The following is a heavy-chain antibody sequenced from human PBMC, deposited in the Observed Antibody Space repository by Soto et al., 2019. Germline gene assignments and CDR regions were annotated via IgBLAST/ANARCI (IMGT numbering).Heavy chain of an antibody. D-gene: IGHD3-16*01. J-gene: IGHJ6*02. V-gene: IGHV3-30*18. CDR1: GFTFSSYG. Sequence: GGSLRLSCAASGFTFSSYGMHLVRQAPGKGLEWVAVISYDGSNKYYADSVKGRFTISRDNSKNTLYLQMNSLRAEDTAVYYCAKDWGKTGFRYYYYYGMDVWGQGTTVTVSS. CDR3: AKDWGKTGFRYYYYYGMDV. CDR2: ISYDGSNK.